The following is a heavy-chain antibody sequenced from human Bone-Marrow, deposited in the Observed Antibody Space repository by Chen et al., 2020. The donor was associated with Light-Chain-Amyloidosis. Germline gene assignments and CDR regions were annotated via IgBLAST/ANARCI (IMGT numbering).Heavy chain of an antibody. CDR2: IDSSGTYI. J-gene: IGHJ6*03. Sequence: LVKPGGSLRLSCAASGFTFASYTMNWVRQAPGKGLEWVSSIDSSGTYINYADSTRGRFSISRDNAKNSLYLQITSLRAEDTAVYYCARDQVEYKFFYYMDVWGKGTTVTVSS. D-gene: IGHD6-6*01. V-gene: IGHV3-21*06. CDR1: GFTFASYT. CDR3: ARDQVEYKFFYYMDV.